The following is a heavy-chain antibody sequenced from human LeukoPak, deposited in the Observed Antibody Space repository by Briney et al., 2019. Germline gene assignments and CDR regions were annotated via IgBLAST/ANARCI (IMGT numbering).Heavy chain of an antibody. CDR2: ISSSSNFI. J-gene: IGHJ4*02. V-gene: IGHV3-21*01. D-gene: IGHD3-9*01. CDR3: AKDLTELTLALNC. Sequence: GGSLRLSCAASGFTFSSYSMNWVRQAPGKGLEWVSSISSSSNFIYYADSVKGRFTISRDNAKNSLYLQMNSLRVEDMAVYYCAKDLTELTLALNCWGQGTLVTVSS. CDR1: GFTFSSYS.